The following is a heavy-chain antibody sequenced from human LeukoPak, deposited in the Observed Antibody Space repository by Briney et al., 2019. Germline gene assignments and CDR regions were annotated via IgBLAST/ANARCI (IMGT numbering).Heavy chain of an antibody. J-gene: IGHJ6*02. CDR3: AREDPQTTVPEGLDV. D-gene: IGHD4-17*01. CDR1: GGSISNYY. CDR2: IYFSGTT. V-gene: IGHV4-59*01. Sequence: SETLSLTCTVSGGSISNYYWSWLRQPPGKGLEWIGYIYFSGTTNINPSLKSRVTISVDMSKNQFSLKPSSVTAADTAVYYCAREDPQTTVPEGLDVWGQGTTVTVSS.